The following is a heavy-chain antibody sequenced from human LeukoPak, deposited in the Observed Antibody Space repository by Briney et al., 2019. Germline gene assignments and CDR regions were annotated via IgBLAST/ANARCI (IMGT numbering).Heavy chain of an antibody. J-gene: IGHJ4*02. D-gene: IGHD3-22*01. CDR3: ARAPQYYYDSSGYYGY. Sequence: SETLSLTCTVSGGSISSYYWSWIRQPPGKGLEWIGEINHSGSTNYNPSLKSRVTISVDTSKNQFSLKLSSVTAADTAVYYCARAPQYYYDSSGYYGYWGQGTLVTVSS. CDR2: INHSGST. CDR1: GGSISSYY. V-gene: IGHV4-34*01.